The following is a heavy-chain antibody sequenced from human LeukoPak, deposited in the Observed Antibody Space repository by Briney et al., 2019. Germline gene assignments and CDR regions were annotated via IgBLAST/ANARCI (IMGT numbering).Heavy chain of an antibody. J-gene: IGHJ6*03. CDR3: ARNWKESLYYYYYMDV. D-gene: IGHD1-1*01. CDR2: IIPIFGTA. CDR1: GGTFSSYA. V-gene: IGHV1-69*05. Sequence: GASVKVSCKASGGTFSSYAISWVRQAPGQGLEWMGGIIPIFGTANYAQKFQGRVTITTDESTSTAYMELSSLRSEDTAVYYCARNWKESLYYYYYMDVWGKGPTVTVSS.